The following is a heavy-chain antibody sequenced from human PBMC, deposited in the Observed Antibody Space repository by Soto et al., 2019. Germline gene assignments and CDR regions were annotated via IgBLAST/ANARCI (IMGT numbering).Heavy chain of an antibody. D-gene: IGHD3-9*01. CDR2: INPNSGGT. J-gene: IGHJ6*02. CDR1: GYTFTGYY. CDR3: AREGPDHDILAGHASDYYYYGMDV. V-gene: IGHV1-2*04. Sequence: ASVKVSCKASGYTFTGYYMHWVRQAPGQGLEWMGWINPNSGGTNYAQKFQGWATMTRDTSIRTGYMELSRLSSDDTAVYYCAREGPDHDILAGHASDYYYYGMDVWGQGTTVTVSS.